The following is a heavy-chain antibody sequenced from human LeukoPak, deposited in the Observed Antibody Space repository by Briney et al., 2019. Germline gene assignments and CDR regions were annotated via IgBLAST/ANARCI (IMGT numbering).Heavy chain of an antibody. Sequence: TPSETLSLTCIVSGGSISSISSNNYHWGWIRQPPGKGLEWIGSIYYSGSTYYNPSLKSRVTISVDTSKNQFSLKLSSVTAADTALYYCAREMGVVTAHGIDVWGQGTTVTVSS. CDR3: AREMGVVTAHGIDV. V-gene: IGHV4-39*02. D-gene: IGHD4-23*01. CDR1: GGSISSISSNNYH. CDR2: IYYSGST. J-gene: IGHJ6*02.